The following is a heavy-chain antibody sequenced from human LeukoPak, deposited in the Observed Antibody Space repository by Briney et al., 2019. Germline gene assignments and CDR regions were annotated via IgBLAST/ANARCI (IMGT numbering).Heavy chain of an antibody. CDR1: GFTFSSYS. J-gene: IGHJ5*02. CDR3: AREGNYATNWFDP. V-gene: IGHV3-21*01. D-gene: IGHD4-11*01. Sequence: GGSLRLSCAASGFTFSSYSMNWVRQAPGKGLEWVSSISSSSSYIYYADSVKGRFTISRDNAKNSLYLQMNSLRAEDTAVYYCAREGNYATNWFDPWGQGTLVTVSS. CDR2: ISSSSSYI.